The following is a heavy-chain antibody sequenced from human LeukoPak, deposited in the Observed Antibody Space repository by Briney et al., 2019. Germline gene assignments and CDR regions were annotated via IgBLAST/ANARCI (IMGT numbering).Heavy chain of an antibody. D-gene: IGHD1-14*01. CDR1: TFTISTYH. CDR2: IYSSGST. CDR3: ARSAGREDFAFDI. V-gene: IGHV4-59*08. J-gene: IGHJ3*02. Sequence: KPSETLSLTSTRSTFTISTYHWSWLPQSPGQELMGIGYIYSSGSTNYNPSLKSRVTISVDTSKNQCSLKLNSVTAADTAVYYCARSAGREDFAFDIWGQGTMVTVSS.